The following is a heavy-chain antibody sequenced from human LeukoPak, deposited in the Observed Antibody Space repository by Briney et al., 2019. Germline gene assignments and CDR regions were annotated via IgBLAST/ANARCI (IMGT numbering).Heavy chain of an antibody. J-gene: IGHJ3*02. CDR1: GFTFSSYA. D-gene: IGHD3-3*01. CDR3: ARVGLTTDYDFWSGYRGGDAFDI. V-gene: IGHV3-21*04. Sequence: GGSLRLSCAASGFTFSSYAMSWVRQAPGKGLEWVSSISSSSSYIYYADSVKGRFTISRDNAKNSLYLQMNSLRAEDTAVYYCARVGLTTDYDFWSGYRGGDAFDIWGQGTMVTVSS. CDR2: ISSSSSYI.